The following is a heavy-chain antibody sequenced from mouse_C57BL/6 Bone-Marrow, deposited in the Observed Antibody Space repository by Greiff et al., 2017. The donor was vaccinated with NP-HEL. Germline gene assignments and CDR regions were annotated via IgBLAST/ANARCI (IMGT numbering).Heavy chain of an antibody. J-gene: IGHJ3*01. Sequence: QVQLQQPGAELVKPGASVKLSCKASGYTFTSYWMHWVKQRPGQGLEWIGMIHPNSGSTNYNEKFKSKATLTVDKSSSTAYMQLSSLTSEDSAVYYCAREGYYYGSGGWFAYWGQGTLVTVSA. CDR2: IHPNSGST. CDR1: GYTFTSYW. V-gene: IGHV1-64*01. D-gene: IGHD1-1*01. CDR3: AREGYYYGSGGWFAY.